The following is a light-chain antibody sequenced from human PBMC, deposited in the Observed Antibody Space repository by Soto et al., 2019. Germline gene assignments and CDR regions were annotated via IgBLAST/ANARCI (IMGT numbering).Light chain of an antibody. J-gene: IGLJ2*01. CDR2: GAS. V-gene: IGLV7-43*01. CDR3: LLYYGGSQVF. Sequence: QAVVTQEPSLTVSPGGTVTLTCASSTGAVTSGYYPNWFQQKPGQAPRALIYGASNQHSWTPARFSGSLLGGKAALTLSGVQLEDEAEYSCLLYYGGSQVFFGGGTKLTVL. CDR1: TGAVTSGYY.